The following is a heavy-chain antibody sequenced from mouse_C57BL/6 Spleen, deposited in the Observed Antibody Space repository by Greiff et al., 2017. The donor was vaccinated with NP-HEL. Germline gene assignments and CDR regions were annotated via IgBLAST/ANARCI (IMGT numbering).Heavy chain of an antibody. CDR2: IRNKANGYTT. J-gene: IGHJ2*01. Sequence: EVKLMESGGGLVQPGGSLSLSCAASGFTFTDYYMSWVRQPPGKALEWLGFIRNKANGYTTEYSASVKGRFTISRDNSQSILYLQMNALRAEDSATYYCARYEGTVRYYFDYWGQGTTLTVSS. CDR3: ARYEGTVRYYFDY. V-gene: IGHV7-3*01. D-gene: IGHD1-1*01. CDR1: GFTFTDYY.